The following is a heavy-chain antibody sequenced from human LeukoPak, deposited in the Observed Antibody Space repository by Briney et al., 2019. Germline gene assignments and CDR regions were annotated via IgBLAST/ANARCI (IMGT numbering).Heavy chain of an antibody. CDR1: GYTFAAYG. J-gene: IGHJ6*03. CDR3: SRYGSGNYYFKSKAYYYYYMDV. CDR2: IRGDTGDT. Sequence: GASVKVSCKASGYTFAAYGISWVRLAPGQGLEWLGWIRGDTGDTNYAQRFQGRVTMTKDTSTSTAYMALWSLTSDDTAVYYCSRYGSGNYYFKSKAYYYYYMDVWGKGTTVSVSS. D-gene: IGHD3-10*01. V-gene: IGHV1-18*01.